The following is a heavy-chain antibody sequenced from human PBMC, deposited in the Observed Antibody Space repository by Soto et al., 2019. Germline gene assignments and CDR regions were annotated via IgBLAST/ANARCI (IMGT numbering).Heavy chain of an antibody. J-gene: IGHJ6*04. Sequence: GSLRLSCAASGFTFSSYSMNWVRQAPGKGLEWVSSISSSSSYIYYTDSVKGRFTISRDNAKNSLYLQMNSLRAEDTAVYYCAREIRAVAALNYGMDVWGKGT. CDR3: AREIRAVAALNYGMDV. CDR2: ISSSSSYI. D-gene: IGHD6-19*01. CDR1: GFTFSSYS. V-gene: IGHV3-21*01.